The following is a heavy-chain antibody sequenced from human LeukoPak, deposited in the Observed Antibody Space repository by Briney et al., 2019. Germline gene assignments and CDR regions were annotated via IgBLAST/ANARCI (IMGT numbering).Heavy chain of an antibody. Sequence: PSETLSLTCAVYGGSFSGYYWSWIRQPPGKGLEWIGEINHSGSTNYNPSLKSRVTISVDTSKNQFSLKLRSVTAADTAVYYCARSSGWYFYWGQGTLVTVSS. J-gene: IGHJ4*02. D-gene: IGHD6-19*01. CDR3: ARSSGWYFY. CDR1: GGSFSGYY. CDR2: INHSGST. V-gene: IGHV4-34*01.